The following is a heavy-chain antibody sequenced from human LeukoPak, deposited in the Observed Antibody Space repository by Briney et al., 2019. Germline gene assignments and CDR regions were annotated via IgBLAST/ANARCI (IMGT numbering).Heavy chain of an antibody. CDR1: GFTFSSYA. CDR2: IRGSGGGT. J-gene: IGHJ4*02. Sequence: GGSLRLSCAASGFTFSSYAMNWVRQAPGKGLEWVSTIRGSGGGTYYADSVKGRFTISRDNSKNTLYLQMNSLRDEDTALYYCAKAGIGVVGYFDYWGQGTLVTVSS. CDR3: AKAGIGVVGYFDY. D-gene: IGHD6-19*01. V-gene: IGHV3-23*01.